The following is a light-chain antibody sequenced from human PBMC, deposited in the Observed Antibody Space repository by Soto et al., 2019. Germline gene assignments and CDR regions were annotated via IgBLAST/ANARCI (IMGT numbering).Light chain of an antibody. CDR2: GAS. Sequence: EIVLTQSPGTLSFSPGERATLTCRASQSVSSSYLAWFQQKPGQAPRLLIYGASSRATGIPDRFSGSGSGTDFVLTISRLEPEDFAVYYCQQYGHAPFTFGPGTKVDIK. V-gene: IGKV3-20*01. J-gene: IGKJ3*01. CDR1: QSVSSSY. CDR3: QQYGHAPFT.